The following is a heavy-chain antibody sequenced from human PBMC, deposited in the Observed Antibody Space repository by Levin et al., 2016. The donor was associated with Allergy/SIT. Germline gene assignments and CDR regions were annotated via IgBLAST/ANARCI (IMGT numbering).Heavy chain of an antibody. Sequence: SETLSLTCTVSGGSVTNSTYYWSWIRQTPGKGLEWIAYIYYTGSTNFNPSLKSRVTISLDTSDNQFSLKLASVTAADTAVYYCAAVRRVTVAYFDFWGQGSLVTVSS. CDR1: GGSVTNSTYY. D-gene: IGHD4-23*01. J-gene: IGHJ4*02. V-gene: IGHV4-61*01. CDR3: AAVRRVTVAYFDF. CDR2: IYYTGST.